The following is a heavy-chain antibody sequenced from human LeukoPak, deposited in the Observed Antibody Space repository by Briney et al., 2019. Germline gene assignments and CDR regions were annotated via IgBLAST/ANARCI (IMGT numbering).Heavy chain of an antibody. CDR1: GGSISSSSYY. Sequence: PSETLSLTCTVPGGSISSSSYYWGWIRQPPGKGLEWIGSIYYSGSTYYNPSLKSRVTISVDTSKNQFSLKLSSVTAADTAVYYCARGFIAANWFDPWGQGTLVTVSS. CDR2: IYYSGST. V-gene: IGHV4-39*07. CDR3: ARGFIAANWFDP. J-gene: IGHJ5*02. D-gene: IGHD6-13*01.